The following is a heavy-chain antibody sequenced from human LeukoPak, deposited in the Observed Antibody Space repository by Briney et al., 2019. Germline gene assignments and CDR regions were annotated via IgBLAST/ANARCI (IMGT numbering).Heavy chain of an antibody. V-gene: IGHV4-4*07. J-gene: IGHJ6*03. CDR1: GGSISSYY. Sequence: NPSETLSLTFTVSGGSISSYYWSWIRQPAGKGLEWIGRIYTDGSSNYNPSVRSRVTMPVDTSKNQFSLKLSSVTAADTAVYYCARETSLTTVTSQKDYYYYYMDVWGKGTTVTVSS. CDR3: ARETSLTTVTSQKDYYYYYMDV. CDR2: IYTDGSS. D-gene: IGHD4-11*01.